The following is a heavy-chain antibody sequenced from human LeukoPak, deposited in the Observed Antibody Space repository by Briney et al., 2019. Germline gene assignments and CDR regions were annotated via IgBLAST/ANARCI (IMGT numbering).Heavy chain of an antibody. V-gene: IGHV3-23*01. Sequence: GGSLRLSCAASGFTFSSYAMSWVRQAPGKGLEWVSPISGSDGSTYYADSVKGRFTISRDNSKNTLYLQMNSLRAEDTAVYYCARGYVDTAMVTDYWGQGTLVTVSS. J-gene: IGHJ4*02. CDR2: ISGSDGST. D-gene: IGHD5-18*01. CDR3: ARGYVDTAMVTDY. CDR1: GFTFSSYA.